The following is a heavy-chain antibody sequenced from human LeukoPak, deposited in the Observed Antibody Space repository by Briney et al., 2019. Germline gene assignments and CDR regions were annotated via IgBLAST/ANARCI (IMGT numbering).Heavy chain of an antibody. CDR1: GYSIISGYY. J-gene: IGHJ4*02. Sequence: PSETLSLTCAVSGYSIISGYYWGWIRQPPGKGLEWIGSIYHSGSTYYNPSLKSRVTISVDTSKNQFSLKVTSVTAADTAVYYCARRTGSGSYYVDFWGQGTVVTVSS. D-gene: IGHD3-10*01. CDR2: IYHSGST. V-gene: IGHV4-38-2*01. CDR3: ARRTGSGSYYVDF.